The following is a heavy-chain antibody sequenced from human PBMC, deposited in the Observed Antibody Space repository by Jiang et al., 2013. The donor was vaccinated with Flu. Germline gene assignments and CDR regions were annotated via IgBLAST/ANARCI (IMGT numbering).Heavy chain of an antibody. CDR1: GGSISSSNW. V-gene: IGHV4-4*02. Sequence: GSGLVKPSGTLSLTCAVSGGSISSSNWWSWVRQPPGKGLEWIGEIYHSGSTNYNPSLKSRVTISVDKSKNQFSLKLSSVTAADTAVYYCARDPYYDILTGYYVGMDVWGQGTTVTVSS. D-gene: IGHD3-9*01. CDR3: ARDPYYDILTGYYVGMDV. CDR2: IYHSGST. J-gene: IGHJ6*02.